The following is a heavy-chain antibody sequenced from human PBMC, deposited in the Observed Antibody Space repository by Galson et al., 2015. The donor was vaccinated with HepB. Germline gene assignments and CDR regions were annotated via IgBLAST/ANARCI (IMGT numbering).Heavy chain of an antibody. Sequence: SVKVSCKASGGTFSSYAISWVRQAPGQGLEWMGRIIPILGIANYAQKFQGRVTITADKSTSTAYMGLRSLRSEDTAVYYCARDQGGSYHAQKYYYGMDVWVQGTTVTVSS. CDR1: GGTFSSYA. CDR2: IIPILGIA. J-gene: IGHJ6*02. CDR3: ARDQGGSYHAQKYYYGMDV. D-gene: IGHD1-26*01. V-gene: IGHV1-69*04.